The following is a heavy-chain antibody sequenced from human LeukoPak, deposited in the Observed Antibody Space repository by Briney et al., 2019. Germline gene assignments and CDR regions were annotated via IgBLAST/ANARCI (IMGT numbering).Heavy chain of an antibody. D-gene: IGHD2-2*01. CDR1: GGSISSGGYY. CDR3: ARSHLIVVVPAASYGMDV. Sequence: PSQTLSLTCTVSGGSISSGGYYWSWIRQHPGKGLEWIGYIYYSGSTYYNPSLKSRVTISVDTSKNQFSLKLSSVTAADTAVYYCARSHLIVVVPAASYGMDVWGQGTTVTVSS. V-gene: IGHV4-31*03. CDR2: IYYSGST. J-gene: IGHJ6*02.